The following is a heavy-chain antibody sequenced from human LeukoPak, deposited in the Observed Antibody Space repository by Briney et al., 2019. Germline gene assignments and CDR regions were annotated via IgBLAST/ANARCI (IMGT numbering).Heavy chain of an antibody. D-gene: IGHD3-9*01. CDR2: ISSSSSYI. J-gene: IGHJ4*02. V-gene: IGHV3-21*01. CDR3: ARDFDWLLDY. CDR1: GFTFSSYS. Sequence: GGSLRLSCAASGFTFSSYSMIWVRQAPGKGLEWVSSISSSSSYIYYADSVKGRFTISRDNAKNSLYLQMNSLRAEDTAVYYCARDFDWLLDYWGQGTLVTVSS.